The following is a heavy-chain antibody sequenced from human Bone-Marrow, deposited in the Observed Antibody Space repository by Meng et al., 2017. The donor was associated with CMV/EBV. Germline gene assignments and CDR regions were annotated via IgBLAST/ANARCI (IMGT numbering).Heavy chain of an antibody. Sequence: SETLSLTCTVSGGSISSYYWSWIRQPPGKGLEWIGYIYYSGSTNYNPSLKSRVTISVDTSKNQFSLKLSSVTAADTAVYYCARGDFWSGYPFDYWGQGTLVTFSS. V-gene: IGHV4-59*01. CDR1: GGSISSYY. J-gene: IGHJ4*02. CDR3: ARGDFWSGYPFDY. D-gene: IGHD3-3*01. CDR2: IYYSGST.